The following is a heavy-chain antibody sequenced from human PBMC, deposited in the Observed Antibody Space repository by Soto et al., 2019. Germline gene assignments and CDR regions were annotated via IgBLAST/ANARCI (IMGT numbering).Heavy chain of an antibody. D-gene: IGHD2-2*01. CDR1: GGSISSYY. CDR2: IYYSGST. V-gene: IGHV4-59*01. Sequence: PSETLSLTCTVSGGSISSYYWSWIRQPPGEGLEWIGYIYYSGSTNYNPSLKSRVTISVDTSKNQFSLKLSSVTAADTAVYYCARKHCSSTSCYTNYFDYWGQGTLVTVSS. J-gene: IGHJ4*02. CDR3: ARKHCSSTSCYTNYFDY.